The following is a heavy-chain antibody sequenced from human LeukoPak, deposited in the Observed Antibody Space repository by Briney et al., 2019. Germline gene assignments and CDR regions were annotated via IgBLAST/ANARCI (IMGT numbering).Heavy chain of an antibody. CDR3: ARASEYPNEFDY. D-gene: IGHD2-2*01. V-gene: IGHV1-2*02. CDR1: GYAFPGYY. J-gene: IGHJ4*02. Sequence: ASVKVSCKASGYAFPGYYMHWVRQAPGQGLEWMGWINPNSGGTNYAQKFQGRVTMTRDTSLNTAYMELSMVRSDDTAVYYCARASEYPNEFDYWGQGTLVTVSS. CDR2: INPNSGGT.